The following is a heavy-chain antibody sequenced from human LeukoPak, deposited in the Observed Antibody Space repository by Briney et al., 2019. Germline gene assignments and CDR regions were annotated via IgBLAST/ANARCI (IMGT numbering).Heavy chain of an antibody. CDR3: ARVGQQLVFLP. CDR2: IYYSGST. Sequence: SETLSLTCAVYGGSISSYYWSWIRQPPGKGLEWIGYIYYSGSTNYNPSLKSRVTISVDTSKNQFSLKLSSVTAADTAVYYCARVGQQLVFLPWGQGTLVTVSS. J-gene: IGHJ5*02. D-gene: IGHD6-13*01. CDR1: GGSISSYY. V-gene: IGHV4-59*01.